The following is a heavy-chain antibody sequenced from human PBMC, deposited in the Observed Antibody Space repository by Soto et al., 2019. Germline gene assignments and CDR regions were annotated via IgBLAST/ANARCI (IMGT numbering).Heavy chain of an antibody. J-gene: IGHJ3*02. CDR1: GYSFTSQY. Sequence: QVQLVQSGAEVKKPGASVKISCEASGYSFTSQYVHWVRQAPGQGLEWMGIINPNGGSTTYAQKFQGRDPRTRDTPTRTVEMGRGGLTSEGPAVYYCAREQGLRPGGGGTEPLDIWGQGTMVTVAS. V-gene: IGHV1-46*01. D-gene: IGHD6-25*01. CDR3: AREQGLRPGGGGTEPLDI. CDR2: INPNGGST.